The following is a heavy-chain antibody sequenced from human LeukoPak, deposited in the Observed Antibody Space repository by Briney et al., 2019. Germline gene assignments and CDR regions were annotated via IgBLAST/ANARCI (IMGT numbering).Heavy chain of an antibody. J-gene: IGHJ4*02. CDR2: IIPIFGTA. Sequence: ASVKVSCKASGSTFSSYAISWVRQAPGQGLEWMGGIIPIFGTANYAQKFQGRVTITADESTSTAYMELSSLRSEDTAVYYCARGAPAYCGGDCYSPFDYWGQGTLVTVSS. D-gene: IGHD2-21*02. CDR1: GSTFSSYA. CDR3: ARGAPAYCGGDCYSPFDY. V-gene: IGHV1-69*13.